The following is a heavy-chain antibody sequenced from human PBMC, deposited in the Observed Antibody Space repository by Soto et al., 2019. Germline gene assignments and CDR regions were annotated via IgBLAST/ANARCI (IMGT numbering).Heavy chain of an antibody. CDR2: INPNSGGT. CDR1: GYTFTGYY. J-gene: IGHJ3*02. D-gene: IGHD6-6*01. CDR3: ARVRGIAARLPAFDI. V-gene: IGHV1-2*02. Sequence: QVQLVQSGAEVKKPGASVKVSCKASGYTFTGYYMHWVRQAPGQGLEWMGWINPNSGGTNYAQKFQGRVTMTRDTSISTAYMELSRLRSDDTAVYYCARVRGIAARLPAFDIWGQGTMVTVSS.